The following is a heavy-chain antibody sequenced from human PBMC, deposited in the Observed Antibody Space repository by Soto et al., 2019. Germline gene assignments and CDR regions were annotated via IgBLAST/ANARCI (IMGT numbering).Heavy chain of an antibody. J-gene: IGHJ5*02. Sequence: PSETLSLTCTVSGGSISSYYWSWIRQPPGKGLEWIGYIYYSGSTNYNPSLKSRVTISVDTSKNQFSLKLSSVTAADTAVYYCARHGYSSSWFPLNWFDPWGQGTLVTVS. CDR3: ARHGYSSSWFPLNWFDP. CDR1: GGSISSYY. D-gene: IGHD6-13*01. CDR2: IYYSGST. V-gene: IGHV4-59*08.